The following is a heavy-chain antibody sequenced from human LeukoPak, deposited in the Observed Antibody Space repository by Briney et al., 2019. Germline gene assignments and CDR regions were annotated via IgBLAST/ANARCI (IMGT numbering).Heavy chain of an antibody. CDR1: GGSISSHY. D-gene: IGHD4-11*01. Sequence: SETLSLTCTVSGGSISSHYWSWIRQPPGKGLEWIGYIYYSGSTNYNPSLKSRVTISVDTSKNQCSLKLSSVTAADTAVYYCARGYYDYSNYYMDVWGKGTTVTVSS. V-gene: IGHV4-59*11. J-gene: IGHJ6*03. CDR2: IYYSGST. CDR3: ARGYYDYSNYYMDV.